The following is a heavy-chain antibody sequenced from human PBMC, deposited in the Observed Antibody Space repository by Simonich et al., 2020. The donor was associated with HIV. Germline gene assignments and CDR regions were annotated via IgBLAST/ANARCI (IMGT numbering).Heavy chain of an antibody. D-gene: IGHD4-17*01. CDR2: ITHSGST. CDR1: GGSFSGYY. Sequence: QVQLQQWGAGLLKPSETLSLTCAVYGGSFSGYYWSWIRQPPGKGLGWIGEITHSGSTNYNPSLKSRVTISVDTSKNQFSLKLSSVTAADTAVYYCARRHPTTVTTPYFDYWGQGTLVTVSS. J-gene: IGHJ4*02. CDR3: ARRHPTTVTTPYFDY. V-gene: IGHV4-34*01.